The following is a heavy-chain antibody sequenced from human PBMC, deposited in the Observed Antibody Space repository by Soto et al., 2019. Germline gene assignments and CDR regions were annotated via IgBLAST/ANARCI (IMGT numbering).Heavy chain of an antibody. V-gene: IGHV4-31*03. Sequence: QVQLQESGPGLVKPSQTLSLTCTVSGGSLSSGGSYWSWIRQHPGKGLEWIGYIYHSGTAYYNPSLKTRVTRSLDASKNPLSLRLSSVTAADTAVYYCARNLWLQSPALRGGYYYSAMDVWGQGTTVTVSS. CDR2: IYHSGTA. J-gene: IGHJ6*02. CDR3: ARNLWLQSPALRGGYYYSAMDV. D-gene: IGHD3-22*01. CDR1: GGSLSSGGSY.